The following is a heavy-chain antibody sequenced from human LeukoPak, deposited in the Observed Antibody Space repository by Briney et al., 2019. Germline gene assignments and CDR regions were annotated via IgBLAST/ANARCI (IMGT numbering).Heavy chain of an antibody. J-gene: IGHJ3*02. D-gene: IGHD3-22*01. V-gene: IGHV3-30-3*01. CDR1: GSTFSTYA. Sequence: GRSLRLSCAAAGSTFSTYAIHWVRQPADEGLEWVSVISYDGNTKYYADSVKGRFTISTDNSKNTLYLQMNSLRAEDTAVYSCARDGPYSDSSPGAFDIWGQGTMVTVSS. CDR3: ARDGPYSDSSPGAFDI. CDR2: ISYDGNTK.